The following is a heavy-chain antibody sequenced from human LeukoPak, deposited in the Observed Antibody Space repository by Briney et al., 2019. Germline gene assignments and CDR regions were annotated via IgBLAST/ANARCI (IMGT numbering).Heavy chain of an antibody. Sequence: SETLSLTCAVYSGSFSGYYWSWIRQPPGKGLEWLGEINHSGSTNYNPSLKSRVTISVDTSKNQFSLKLSSVTAADTAVYYCARGRAYYYDSSGYLGHWFDPWGQGTLVTVSS. V-gene: IGHV4-34*01. D-gene: IGHD3-22*01. CDR2: INHSGST. CDR3: ARGRAYYYDSSGYLGHWFDP. CDR1: SGSFSGYY. J-gene: IGHJ5*02.